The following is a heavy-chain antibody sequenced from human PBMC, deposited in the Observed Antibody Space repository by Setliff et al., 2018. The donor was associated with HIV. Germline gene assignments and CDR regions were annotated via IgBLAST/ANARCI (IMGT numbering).Heavy chain of an antibody. CDR1: GFAFTNYG. D-gene: IGHD3-10*01. J-gene: IGHJ4*02. CDR2: ISAYSGET. CDR3: ARGWDYGVRKPED. Sequence: SVKVSCKTSGFAFTNYGFTWXXQAPGQGLEWMGWISAYSGETFSTLKFRDRVTLTTDTSTNTAHMELRSLTYGDTAVYFCARGWDYGVRKPEDWGQGTLVTVSS. V-gene: IGHV1-18*01.